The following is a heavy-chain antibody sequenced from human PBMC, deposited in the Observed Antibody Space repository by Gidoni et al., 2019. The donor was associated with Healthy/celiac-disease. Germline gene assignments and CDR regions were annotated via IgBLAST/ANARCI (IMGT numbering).Heavy chain of an antibody. J-gene: IGHJ4*02. CDR2: LSAYNGKR. CDR3: ARDRVVWGYEGDYDGFDY. Sequence: QVQLVQSVAEVKKPGASVTVSCKASGYTFTSYGITWVRQDPGQGLEWTGWLSAYNGKRNYAKKLQGRVTMTTETTKSTDYMELRRLRSDDTAVYYCARDRVVWGYEGDYDGFDYWGQGTLVTVSS. D-gene: IGHD4-17*01. CDR1: GYTFTSYG. V-gene: IGHV1-18*01.